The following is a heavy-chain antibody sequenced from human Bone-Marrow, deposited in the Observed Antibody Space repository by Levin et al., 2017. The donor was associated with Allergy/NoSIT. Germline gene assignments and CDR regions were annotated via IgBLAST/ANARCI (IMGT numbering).Heavy chain of an antibody. Sequence: GESLKISCAASGFTFSSYAMHWVRQAPGKGLEWVAVISYDGSNKYYADSVKGRFTISRDNSKNTLYLQMNSLRAEDTAVYYCARDGAGKPYWGQGTLVTVSS. CDR3: ARDGAGKPY. CDR1: GFTFSSYA. J-gene: IGHJ4*02. CDR2: ISYDGSNK. V-gene: IGHV3-30*04. D-gene: IGHD1-1*01.